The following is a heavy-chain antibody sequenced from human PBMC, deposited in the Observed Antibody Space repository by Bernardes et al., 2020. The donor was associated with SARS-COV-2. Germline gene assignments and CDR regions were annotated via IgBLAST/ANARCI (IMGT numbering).Heavy chain of an antibody. CDR2: IDYSGST. CDR3: AREAGDSSSSLDP. V-gene: IGHV4-61*03. J-gene: IGHJ5*02. Sequence: TLSLTCTVSGGSVSTGNYYWSWIRQPPGKGLEWIGYIDYSGSTNYNPSLKSRVTISVDTSKNHLSLTVSSVTAADTAVYYCAREAGDSSSSLDPWGQGALVTVSS. D-gene: IGHD6-6*01. CDR1: GGSVSTGNYY.